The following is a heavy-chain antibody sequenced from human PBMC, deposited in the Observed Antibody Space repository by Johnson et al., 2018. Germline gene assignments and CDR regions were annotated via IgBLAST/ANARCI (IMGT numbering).Heavy chain of an antibody. D-gene: IGHD5-24*01. CDR2: INPDESDK. CDR3: AKVLKYVQLDY. V-gene: IGHV3-7*01. CDR1: GFTFSTNW. J-gene: IGHJ4*02. Sequence: VQLVQSGGGLVQPGGSLRLSCVASGFTFSTNWMAWVRQSPGKGLEWVADINPDESDKFYLDSVKGRFTISRDNVKNSLYLQMNSLRDEDTAVYYCAKVLKYVQLDYWGQGAQVLVSS.